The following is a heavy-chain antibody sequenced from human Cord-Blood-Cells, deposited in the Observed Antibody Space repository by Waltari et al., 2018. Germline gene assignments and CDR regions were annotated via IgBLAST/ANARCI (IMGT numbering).Heavy chain of an antibody. CDR2: INQSEST. D-gene: IGHD3-22*01. Sequence: QVQLQQWGAGLLKPSETLSLTCAVYGGSFSGYYCSWIRQPPGKWLGWIGEINQSESTTDNPSLKGRVTRSVDTSKNQLSLKLSSVTAADTAVYYCARGDYYDSSGYYSAFDIWGQGTMVTVSS. CDR3: ARGDYYDSSGYYSAFDI. CDR1: GGSFSGYY. V-gene: IGHV4-34*01. J-gene: IGHJ3*02.